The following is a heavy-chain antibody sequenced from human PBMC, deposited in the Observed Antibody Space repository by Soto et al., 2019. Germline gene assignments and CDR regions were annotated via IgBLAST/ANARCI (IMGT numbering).Heavy chain of an antibody. Sequence: QVQLQESGPGLVKPSQTLSLTCTVSGGSISSGNSYWSWFRQPPGKGLEWIGYIYYTGSAYYNPSLQSRTTISIDTSKNQFSLKVTSVTAADTAVYFCAREGITILGVILTTYKGVDIWGQGTTVTVSS. D-gene: IGHD3-3*01. J-gene: IGHJ6*02. CDR3: AREGITILGVILTTYKGVDI. CDR2: IYYTGSA. CDR1: GGSISSGNSY. V-gene: IGHV4-30-4*01.